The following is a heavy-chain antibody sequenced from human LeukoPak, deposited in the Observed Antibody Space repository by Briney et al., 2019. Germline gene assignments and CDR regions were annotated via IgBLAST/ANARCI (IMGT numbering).Heavy chain of an antibody. J-gene: IGHJ4*02. CDR3: AREFWSGYYYYFDY. D-gene: IGHD3-3*01. V-gene: IGHV1-46*01. Sequence: AASVKVSCKASGYTFTSNYMHWVRQAPGQGLEWMGVIAPSSGTTSYAQKFQGRVTITADKSTSTAYMELSSLRSEDTAVYYCAREFWSGYYYYFDYWGQGTLVTVSS. CDR1: GYTFTSNY. CDR2: IAPSSGTT.